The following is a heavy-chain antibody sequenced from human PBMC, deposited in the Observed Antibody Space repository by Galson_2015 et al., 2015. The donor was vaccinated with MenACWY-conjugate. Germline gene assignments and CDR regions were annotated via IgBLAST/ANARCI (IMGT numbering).Heavy chain of an antibody. J-gene: IGHJ2*01. CDR2: INQDGSEK. Sequence: SLRLSCAASGFTILGHKMTWVRQAPGQGLEWVANINQDGSEKSYVDSVKGRFTVSRDNAKNSLYLEMTSLTSEDTAVYYCARDPHRGSGNWYFDLWGRGTLVTVSS. CDR3: ARDPHRGSGNWYFDL. D-gene: IGHD1-14*01. CDR1: GFTILGHK. V-gene: IGHV3-7*01.